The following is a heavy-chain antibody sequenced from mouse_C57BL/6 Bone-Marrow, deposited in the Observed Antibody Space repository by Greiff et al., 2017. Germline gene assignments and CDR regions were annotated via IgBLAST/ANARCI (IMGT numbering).Heavy chain of an antibody. D-gene: IGHD1-1*01. J-gene: IGHJ4*01. CDR3: ASSGTTGPLRAMDY. CDR2: INPYNGGT. CDR1: GYTFTDYY. V-gene: IGHV1-19*01. Sequence: EVQLQQSGPVLVKPGASVKMSCKASGYTFTDYYMNWVKQSHGKSLEWIGVINPYNGGTSYNQKFKGKATLTVDKPSSTAYMELNSLTAEDSAVYYGASSGTTGPLRAMDYWGQGTAVTVCS.